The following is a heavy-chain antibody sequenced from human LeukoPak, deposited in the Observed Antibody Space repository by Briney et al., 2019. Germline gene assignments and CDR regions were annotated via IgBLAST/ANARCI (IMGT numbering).Heavy chain of an antibody. CDR3: ARRYGYGASDAFDI. Sequence: PSETLSLTCTVSGGSISSYYWSWIRQPPGKGLEWIGYIYYSGSTNYNPSLKSRVTISVDTSKNQFSLKLSSVTAADTAVYYCARRYGYGASDAFDIWGQGTMVTVSS. D-gene: IGHD5-18*01. CDR1: GGSISSYY. J-gene: IGHJ3*02. CDR2: IYYSGST. V-gene: IGHV4-59*08.